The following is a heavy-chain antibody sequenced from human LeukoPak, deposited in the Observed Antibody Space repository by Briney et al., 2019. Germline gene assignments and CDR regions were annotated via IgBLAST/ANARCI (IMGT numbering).Heavy chain of an antibody. CDR2: ISWNSGSI. CDR3: AKDNRRHYTSGPNPDSLH. D-gene: IGHD6-19*01. CDR1: GFIFNNYA. Sequence: GGSLRLSCAGSGFIFNNYAMHWVRQPPGKGLEWVSGISWNSGSIDYADSVKGRFTISRDNAKNSLYLQINSLRVDDTAFYYCAKDNRRHYTSGPNPDSLHWGQGALVTVSS. V-gene: IGHV3-9*01. J-gene: IGHJ4*02.